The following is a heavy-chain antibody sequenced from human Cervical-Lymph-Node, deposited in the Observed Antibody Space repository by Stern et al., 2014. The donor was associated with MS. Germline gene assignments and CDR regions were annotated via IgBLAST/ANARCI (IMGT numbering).Heavy chain of an antibody. Sequence: QVQLQESGPGLVKPSETLSLTCTVSGGSISSYYWSWIRQPPGKGLEWIGYIYYSGSTNYNPSLKSRVTISVDTSKNQFSLKLSSVTAADTAVYYCARATAGYCSGGSCPLYFDYWGQGTLVTVSS. CDR1: GGSISSYY. J-gene: IGHJ4*02. D-gene: IGHD2-15*01. V-gene: IGHV4-59*01. CDR3: ARATAGYCSGGSCPLYFDY. CDR2: IYYSGST.